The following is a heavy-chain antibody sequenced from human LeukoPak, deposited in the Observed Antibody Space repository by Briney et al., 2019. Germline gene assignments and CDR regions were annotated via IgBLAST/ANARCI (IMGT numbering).Heavy chain of an antibody. D-gene: IGHD2-2*01. V-gene: IGHV4-30-2*05. CDR2: IYSNGRT. CDR1: GGSISSGGYS. Sequence: PSQTLSLTCAVSGGSISSGGYSWSWIRQPPGKGLEWIGYIYSNGRTTYSPSLKSRLTISADTSKNQFSLHLNSVTPEDTAVYYCARRLTQYDCFDPWGQGILVTVSS. CDR3: ARRLTQYDCFDP. J-gene: IGHJ5*02.